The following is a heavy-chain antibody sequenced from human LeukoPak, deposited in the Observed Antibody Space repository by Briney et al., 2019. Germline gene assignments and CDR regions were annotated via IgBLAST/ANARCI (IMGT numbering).Heavy chain of an antibody. V-gene: IGHV4-39*07. J-gene: IGHJ4*02. CDR1: GGSISSSSHY. Sequence: SETLSLTCTVSGGSISSSSHYWGWIRQPPGKGLEWIGSIYYSGSTYYNPSLKSRVTISVDTSKNQFSLKLMSVTAADTAVYYCARRGLPLDYWGQGTLVTVSS. CDR3: ARRGLPLDY. D-gene: IGHD3-10*01. CDR2: IYYSGST.